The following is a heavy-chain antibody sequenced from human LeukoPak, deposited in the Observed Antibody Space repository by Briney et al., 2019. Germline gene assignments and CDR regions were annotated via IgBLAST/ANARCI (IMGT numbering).Heavy chain of an antibody. V-gene: IGHV3-23*01. CDR2: ISGSGGTT. J-gene: IGHJ3*02. Sequence: GESLRLSCTASGFTFSNFAMSWVRQAPGKGLEWVSCISGSGGTTYYADSVKGRFIISRDNSKKTLYLQMNSLRAEDTAVYYCARDRIPKIKVNAFDIWGHGTMVTVSS. CDR3: ARDRIPKIKVNAFDI. D-gene: IGHD2-21*01. CDR1: GFTFSNFA.